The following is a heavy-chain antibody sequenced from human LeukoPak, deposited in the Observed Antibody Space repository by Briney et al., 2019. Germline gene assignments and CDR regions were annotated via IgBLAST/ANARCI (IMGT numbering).Heavy chain of an antibody. D-gene: IGHD4-23*01. Sequence: GGSLRLSCAASGFSFSSYAMSWVRRAPGKGLEWVSSITTSGDSAYYADSVKGRFTISRDNSKNTLYLQINSLRAEDTAVYYCAKAVTPVVTRGFDYWGQGTLVTVSS. CDR2: ITTSGDSA. CDR1: GFSFSSYA. CDR3: AKAVTPVVTRGFDY. J-gene: IGHJ4*02. V-gene: IGHV3-23*01.